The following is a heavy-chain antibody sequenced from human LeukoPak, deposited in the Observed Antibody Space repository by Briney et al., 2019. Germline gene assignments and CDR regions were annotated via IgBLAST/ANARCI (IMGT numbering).Heavy chain of an antibody. J-gene: IGHJ1*01. V-gene: IGHV1-18*01. CDR1: GYTFTSYG. CDR3: ARGQLFWIGTEYFQH. CDR2: ISAYNGNT. Sequence: ASVKVSCKASGYTFTSYGISWVRQAPGQGLEWMGWISAYNGNTNYAQKLQGRVTMTTDTSTSTAYMELRSLRSDDTAVYYCARGQLFWIGTEYFQHWGQGTLVTVSS. D-gene: IGHD2-8*02.